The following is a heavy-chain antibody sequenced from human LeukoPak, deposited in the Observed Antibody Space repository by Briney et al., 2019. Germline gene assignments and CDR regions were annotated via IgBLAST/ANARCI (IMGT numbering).Heavy chain of an antibody. V-gene: IGHV4-59*08. J-gene: IGHJ4*02. CDR1: GGSISSYY. D-gene: IGHD3-16*01. Sequence: SETLSLTCTVSGGSISSYYWSWIRQPPGKGLEWIGYIYYSGSTYYNPSLKSRVTISVDTSKNQFSLKLSSVTAADTAVYYCARLGGAVDYWGQGTLVTVSS. CDR3: ARLGGAVDY. CDR2: IYYSGST.